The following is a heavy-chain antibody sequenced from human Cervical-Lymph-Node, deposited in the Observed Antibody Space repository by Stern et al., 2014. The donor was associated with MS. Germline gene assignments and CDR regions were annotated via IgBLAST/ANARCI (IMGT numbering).Heavy chain of an antibody. Sequence: EVQLVESGPEVKRPGESLKISCQASGYTFTSYWIGWVRQMPGKGLEWIAIIFPGGSDIRYSPSFQGQVTISADKSSSPAYLQWNNLKASATAIYYCARQRYFDYWGQGTLVTVSS. J-gene: IGHJ4*02. V-gene: IGHV5-51*01. CDR3: ARQRYFDY. CDR1: GYTFTSYW. CDR2: IFPGGSDI.